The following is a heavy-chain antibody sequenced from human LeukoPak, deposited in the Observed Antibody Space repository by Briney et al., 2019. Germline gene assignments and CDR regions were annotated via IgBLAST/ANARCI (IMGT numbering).Heavy chain of an antibody. CDR1: GGSISSRPYY. J-gene: IGHJ6*03. Sequence: PSETLSLTCTVSGGSISSRPYYWGWVRQPPGKGLEWIGTISYSGTTYYSPSLKSRVTMSLDTSKNQFSLKLSSVTAADTAIYYCARDFSSSSTVYYYYYMDVWGKGTTVTVSS. D-gene: IGHD6-6*01. CDR3: ARDFSSSSTVYYYYYMDV. CDR2: ISYSGTT. V-gene: IGHV4-39*07.